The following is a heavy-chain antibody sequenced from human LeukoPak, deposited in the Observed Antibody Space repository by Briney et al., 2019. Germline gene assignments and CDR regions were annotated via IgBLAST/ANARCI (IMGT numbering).Heavy chain of an antibody. J-gene: IGHJ5*02. CDR3: ARRRMATIGIWFDP. Sequence: PSETLSLTCAVYGGSFSGYYWSWIRQPPGKGLEWIGGINHSGSTNYNPSLKSRVTISVDTSKNQFSLKLSSVTAADTAVYYCARRRMATIGIWFDPWGQGTLVTVSS. CDR2: INHSGST. V-gene: IGHV4-34*01. CDR1: GGSFSGYY. D-gene: IGHD5-24*01.